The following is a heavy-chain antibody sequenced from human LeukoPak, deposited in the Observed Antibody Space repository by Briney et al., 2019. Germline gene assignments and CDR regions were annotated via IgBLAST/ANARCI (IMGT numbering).Heavy chain of an antibody. Sequence: ASVKVSCKASGYTFTGYYMHWVRQAPGQGLEWMGWFNPDSGGTHYAQKFQGRVTMTRDTSISTAYMELNRLRSGDTAVYYCARQQLLDYWGQGTLVTVSS. J-gene: IGHJ4*02. CDR1: GYTFTGYY. D-gene: IGHD6-13*01. CDR3: ARQQLLDY. CDR2: FNPDSGGT. V-gene: IGHV1-2*02.